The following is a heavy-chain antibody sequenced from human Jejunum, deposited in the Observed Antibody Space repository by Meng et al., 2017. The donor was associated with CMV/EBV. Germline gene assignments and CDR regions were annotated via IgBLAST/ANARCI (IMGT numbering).Heavy chain of an antibody. Sequence: CAASGFTFTNFWMSWARQAPGKGLEWVANIDQDGRDKFYVDSVKGRFTISRDNAKNSLYLQMDSLRAEDTAVYYCATSAAAPGDYWGQGTLVTVSS. CDR1: GFTFTNFW. D-gene: IGHD2-15*01. J-gene: IGHJ4*02. CDR2: IDQDGRDK. V-gene: IGHV3-7*01. CDR3: ATSAAAPGDY.